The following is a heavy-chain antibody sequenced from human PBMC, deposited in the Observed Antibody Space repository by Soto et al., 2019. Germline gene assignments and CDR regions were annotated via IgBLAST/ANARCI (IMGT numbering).Heavy chain of an antibody. Sequence: GESLKISCKGSGYSFTSYWISWVRQMPGKGLEWMGRIDPSDSYTNYSPSFQGHVTISADKSISTAYLQWSSLKASDTAMYYCARRGVCSGYEVSYGMDVWGQGTTVTVSS. V-gene: IGHV5-10-1*01. J-gene: IGHJ6*02. D-gene: IGHD5-12*01. CDR2: IDPSDSYT. CDR3: ARRGVCSGYEVSYGMDV. CDR1: GYSFTSYW.